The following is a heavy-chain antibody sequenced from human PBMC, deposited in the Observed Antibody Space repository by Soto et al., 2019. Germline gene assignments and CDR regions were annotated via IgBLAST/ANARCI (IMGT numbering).Heavy chain of an antibody. J-gene: IGHJ4*02. Sequence: PGGALRLSCAASGFTFSSYWMHWVRQAPGEGLVWVSRINSDGSSTSYADSVKGRFTISRDNAKNTLYLQMNSLRAEDTAVYYCAINGIYYDSSGYYYEFDYWGQGTLVTVSS. CDR1: GFTFSSYW. CDR3: AINGIYYDSSGYYYEFDY. CDR2: INSDGSST. D-gene: IGHD3-22*01. V-gene: IGHV3-74*01.